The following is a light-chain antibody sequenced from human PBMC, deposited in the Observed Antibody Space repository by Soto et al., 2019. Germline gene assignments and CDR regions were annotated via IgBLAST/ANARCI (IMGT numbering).Light chain of an antibody. CDR3: SSYTSSGSYV. CDR1: SSDVGGYDY. Sequence: QSVLTQPASVSGPPGQSIAISCSGTSSDVGGYDYVSWYQQHPGKAPKLMTYDVSNRPSGISTRFSASKSGNTASLTISGLQAEDEADYYCSSYTSSGSYVFGTGTRSPS. V-gene: IGLV2-14*01. CDR2: DVS. J-gene: IGLJ1*01.